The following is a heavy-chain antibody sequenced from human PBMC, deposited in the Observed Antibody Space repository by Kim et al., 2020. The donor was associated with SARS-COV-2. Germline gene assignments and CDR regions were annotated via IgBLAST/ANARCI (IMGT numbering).Heavy chain of an antibody. CDR1: GGSISSGGYY. CDR2: IYYSGST. D-gene: IGHD6-13*01. V-gene: IGHV4-31*03. Sequence: SETLSLTCTVSGGSISSGGYYWSWIRQHPGKGLEWIGYIYYSGSTYYNPSLKSRVNISVDTSKNQFSLKLSSVTAADTAVYYCARDGVAIAAAGYGMDVWGQGTTVTVSS. CDR3: ARDGVAIAAAGYGMDV. J-gene: IGHJ6*02.